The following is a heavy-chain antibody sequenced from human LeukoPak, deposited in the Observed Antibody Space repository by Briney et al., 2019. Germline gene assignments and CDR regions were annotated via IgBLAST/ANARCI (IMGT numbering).Heavy chain of an antibody. CDR2: IGTAGDT. Sequence: GGSVRLSCAASGFTFSIYHMHWVRHATGKGLEWVSAIGTAGDTYYPGSVKGRFTISRENAKNSLYLQMNSLRAGDTGVYYCARARFGDDAFDIWGQGTMVTVCS. D-gene: IGHD3-10*01. V-gene: IGHV3-13*04. CDR3: ARARFGDDAFDI. J-gene: IGHJ3*02. CDR1: GFTFSIYH.